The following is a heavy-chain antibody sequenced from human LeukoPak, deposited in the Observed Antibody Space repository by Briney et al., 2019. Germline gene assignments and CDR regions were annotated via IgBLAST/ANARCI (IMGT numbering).Heavy chain of an antibody. CDR3: ARGRADY. Sequence: GGSLRLSCAASGVTFRTYWMSWVRQAPGEGLEWVASIRQDGSEKNYVDSVKGRFTISRDNAKNSLYLQMNSLRAEDTAVYYCARGRADYWGQGSLVTVSS. V-gene: IGHV3-7*01. J-gene: IGHJ4*02. CDR2: IRQDGSEK. CDR1: GVTFRTYW.